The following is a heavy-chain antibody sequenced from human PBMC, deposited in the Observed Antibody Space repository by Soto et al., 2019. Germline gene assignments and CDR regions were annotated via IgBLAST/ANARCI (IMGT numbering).Heavy chain of an antibody. J-gene: IGHJ6*02. V-gene: IGHV4-59*01. CDR3: AGGPYYFGLDV. CDR2: IYFTGNT. Sequence: QVQLQESGPGLVKPSETLSLTCTASGGSINTYYWNWIRQSPGKGLEWIGYIYFTGNTKYNPSLESRVTISVDTSKKQFFLKLNSVTPADPAVYYCAGGPYYFGLDVWGQGTTVTVSS. D-gene: IGHD3-10*01. CDR1: GGSINTYY.